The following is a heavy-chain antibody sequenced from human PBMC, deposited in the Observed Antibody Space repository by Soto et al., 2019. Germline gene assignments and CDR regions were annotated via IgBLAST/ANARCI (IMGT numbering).Heavy chain of an antibody. D-gene: IGHD6-19*01. J-gene: IGHJ4*02. CDR2: IYYSGST. Sequence: SETLSLTCTVSGGSISSGYYYWSWIRQPPGKGLEWIGYIYYSGSTYYNPSLKSRVTISRDNSKNTLYLQMNNLRAEDTAVYYCARRYSSGWYFDYWGQGTLVTVSS. CDR3: ARRYSSGWYFDY. CDR1: GGSISSGYYY. V-gene: IGHV4-30-4*01.